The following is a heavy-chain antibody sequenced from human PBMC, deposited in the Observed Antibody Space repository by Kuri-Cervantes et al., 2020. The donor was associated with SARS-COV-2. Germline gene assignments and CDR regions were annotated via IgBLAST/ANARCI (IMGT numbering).Heavy chain of an antibody. Sequence: GGSLRLSCAASGFTFSSYEMNWVRQAPGKGLEWVSYISSSGTTIYYADSVKGRFTISRDNAKNSLYLQMNSLRAEDTALYYCAKGSAYGSEDYGMDVWGQGTTVTVSS. V-gene: IGHV3-48*03. D-gene: IGHD3-10*01. CDR2: ISSSGTTI. J-gene: IGHJ6*02. CDR3: AKGSAYGSEDYGMDV. CDR1: GFTFSSYE.